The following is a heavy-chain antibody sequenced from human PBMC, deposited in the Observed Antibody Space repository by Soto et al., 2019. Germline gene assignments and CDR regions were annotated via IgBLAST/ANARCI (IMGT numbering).Heavy chain of an antibody. CDR3: ARGDFDSSANYYAGWFDP. CDR1: GYTFTAYY. Sequence: QVQLVQSGAEVKKPGASVKVSCKASGYTFTAYYMHWLRQAPGQGLEWMGWINPNSGGTKYAQKFQGRVTMTNDTAINTAYMELSRLGSDDTAVYYCARGDFDSSANYYAGWFDPRGQGTLVTLSS. V-gene: IGHV1-2*02. CDR2: INPNSGGT. J-gene: IGHJ5*02. D-gene: IGHD3-22*01.